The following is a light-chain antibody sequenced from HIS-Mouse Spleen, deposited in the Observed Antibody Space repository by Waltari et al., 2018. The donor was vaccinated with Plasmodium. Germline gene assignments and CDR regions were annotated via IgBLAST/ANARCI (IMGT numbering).Light chain of an antibody. Sequence: EIVMTQSPATLSVSPGESATLSCRASQSVSSNLAWYQQKPGQAPRLLIYGASPRATGIPARFSGSGSGTEFTLTISSLQSEDFAVYYCQQYNNWSFTFGPGTKVDIK. CDR1: QSVSSN. CDR3: QQYNNWSFT. J-gene: IGKJ3*01. CDR2: GAS. V-gene: IGKV3-15*01.